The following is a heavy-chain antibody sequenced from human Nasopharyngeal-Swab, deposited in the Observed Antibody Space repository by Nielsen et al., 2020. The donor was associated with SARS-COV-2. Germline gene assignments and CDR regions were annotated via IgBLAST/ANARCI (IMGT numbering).Heavy chain of an antibody. CDR3: AKGGLSIYGDSYFFDD. J-gene: IGHJ4*02. CDR2: ISGSGRGT. V-gene: IGHV3-23*01. Sequence: GESLKISCTASGFTFDTFGMSWVRQAPGTGLEWVARISGSGRGTSYADSVKGRFTISRDNSNNMVYLQVDALRADDTAVYYCAKGGLSIYGDSYFFDDWGQGSLVTVSS. CDR1: GFTFDTFG. D-gene: IGHD4-17*01.